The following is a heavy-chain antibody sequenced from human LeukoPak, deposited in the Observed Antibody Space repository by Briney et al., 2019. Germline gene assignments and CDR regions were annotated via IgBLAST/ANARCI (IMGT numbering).Heavy chain of an antibody. CDR3: AADKYGTNDY. D-gene: IGHD2-8*01. Sequence: GGSLRLSCAASGFSFSNYWMSWVRQAPGKGLEWVANIKQDGSEQYCVDSVKGRFTISRDNAKNTLYLQMNSLRAEDTAVYYCAADKYGTNDYWGQGTLVTVSS. V-gene: IGHV3-7*01. CDR1: GFSFSNYW. CDR2: IKQDGSEQ. J-gene: IGHJ4*02.